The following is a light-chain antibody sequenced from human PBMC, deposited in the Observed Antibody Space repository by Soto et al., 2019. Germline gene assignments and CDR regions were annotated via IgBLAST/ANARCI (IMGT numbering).Light chain of an antibody. CDR2: GAS. CDR1: QSISIT. V-gene: IGKV3-15*01. J-gene: IGKJ4*01. CDR3: QQYNNWLRT. Sequence: EIVMTQSPATLSVSPGERATLSCRASQSISITLAWYQQKPGQAPRLLIYGASTRATDIPARFSGSGSGTEFTLTISGLQSEDSAVYHCQQYNNWLRTFGGGTKVEI.